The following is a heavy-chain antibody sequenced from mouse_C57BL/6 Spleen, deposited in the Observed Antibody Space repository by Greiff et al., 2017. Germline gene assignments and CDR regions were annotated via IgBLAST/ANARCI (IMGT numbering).Heavy chain of an antibody. CDR1: GFTFSSYA. Sequence: EVKLMESGEGLVKPGGSLKLSCAASGFTFSSYALSWVRQTPEKRLEWVAYISSGGDYIYYADTVKGRFTISRDNARNTLYLQMSSLKSEDTAMYYCTRVGYKSAMDYWGQGTSVTVSS. J-gene: IGHJ4*01. D-gene: IGHD3-1*01. V-gene: IGHV5-9-1*02. CDR3: TRVGYKSAMDY. CDR2: ISSGGDYI.